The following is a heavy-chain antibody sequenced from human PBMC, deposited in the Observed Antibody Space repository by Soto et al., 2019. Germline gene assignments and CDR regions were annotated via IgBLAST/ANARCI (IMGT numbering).Heavy chain of an antibody. V-gene: IGHV3-9*01. CDR2: INWDSGSI. CDR1: GFTFDHCA. D-gene: IGHD3-22*01. J-gene: IGHJ5*02. Sequence: PVGSLRLSCAASGFTFDHCAMHWVRQAPGKGLEWVSGINWDSGSIGYGDFVKGRFTISRDNAKKSLYLKMNSLRTEDTGVYYCEKGYYYDNDGHLDPWGQGTLVPVSS. CDR3: EKGYYYDNDGHLDP.